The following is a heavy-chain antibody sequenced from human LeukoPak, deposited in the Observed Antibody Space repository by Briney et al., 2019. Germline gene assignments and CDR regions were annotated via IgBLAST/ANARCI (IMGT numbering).Heavy chain of an antibody. CDR3: AREVQTSITIFGVTSQGAFDI. V-gene: IGHV4-4*07. CDR1: GGSISSYY. CDR2: IYTSGSS. D-gene: IGHD3-3*01. Sequence: SETLSLTCTVSGGSISSYYWSWIRQPAGKGLEWIGRIYTSGSSNYNPSLKSRVTMSVDTSKNQFSLKLSSVTAADTAVYYCAREVQTSITIFGVTSQGAFDIWGQGTMVTVSS. J-gene: IGHJ3*02.